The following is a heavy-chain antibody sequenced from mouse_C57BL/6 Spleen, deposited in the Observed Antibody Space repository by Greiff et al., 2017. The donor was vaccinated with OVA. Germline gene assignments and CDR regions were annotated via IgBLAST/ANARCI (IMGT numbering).Heavy chain of an antibody. Sequence: DVQLVESGGGLVKPGGSLKLSCAASGFTFSSYAMSWVRQTPEKRLEWVATISDGGSYTYYPDNVKGRFTISRDNAKNNLYLQMSHLKSEDTAMDYCARDQSKGTWFADWGKGTLVTVSA. V-gene: IGHV5-4*01. CDR1: GFTFSSYA. J-gene: IGHJ3*01. D-gene: IGHD2-5*01. CDR3: ARDQSKGTWFAD. CDR2: ISDGGSYT.